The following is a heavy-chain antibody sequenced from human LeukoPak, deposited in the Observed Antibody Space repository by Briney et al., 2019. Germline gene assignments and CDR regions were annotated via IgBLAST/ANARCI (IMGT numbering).Heavy chain of an antibody. D-gene: IGHD6-19*01. J-gene: IGHJ4*02. CDR1: GFTFSSYW. Sequence: SGGSLRLSCAASGFTFSSYWMSWVRQAPGKGLEGVANIKQDGSEKYYVDSVKGRFTISRDNAKNSLYLQMNSLRAEDTAVYYCARVARAGTYYFDYWGQGTLVTVSS. V-gene: IGHV3-7*01. CDR3: ARVARAGTYYFDY. CDR2: IKQDGSEK.